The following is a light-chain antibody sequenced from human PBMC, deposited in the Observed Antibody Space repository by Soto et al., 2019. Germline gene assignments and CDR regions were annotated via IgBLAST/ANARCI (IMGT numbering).Light chain of an antibody. CDR3: QQTYTSPGT. CDR1: QSVSNF. J-gene: IGKJ1*01. CDR2: ATS. V-gene: IGKV1-39*01. Sequence: DIQMTPSPSSLSASVGDRVTITCRARQSVSNFLNWYQQKPGKAPNLLIYATSNLHRGVPSRFSGSGSGTDFTLTISSLQPEDFATYYCQQTYTSPGTFGQGTKVDIK.